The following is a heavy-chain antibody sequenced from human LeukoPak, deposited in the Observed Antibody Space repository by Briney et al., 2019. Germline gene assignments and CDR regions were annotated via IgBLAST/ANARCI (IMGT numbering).Heavy chain of an antibody. CDR1: GGSISSYY. J-gene: IGHJ3*02. D-gene: IGHD3-3*01. V-gene: IGHV4-4*07. CDR2: IYTSGST. CDR3: ARGFTIFGVVIIGEAVDI. Sequence: SETLSLTCTVSGGSISSYYWSWIRQPAGKGLEWIGRIYTSGSTNYNPSLKSRVTMSVDTSKNQFCLKLSSVTAADTAVYYCARGFTIFGVVIIGEAVDIWGQGTMVTVSS.